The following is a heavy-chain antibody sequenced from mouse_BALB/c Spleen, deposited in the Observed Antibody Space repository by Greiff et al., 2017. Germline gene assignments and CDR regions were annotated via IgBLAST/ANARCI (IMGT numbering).Heavy chain of an antibody. CDR2: IYPGNVNT. CDR3: ARDGSSYDAMDY. Sequence: QVQLQQSGPELVKPGASVRISCKASGYTFTSYYIHWVKQRPGQGLEWIGWIYPGNVNTKYNEKFKGKATLIADKSSSTAYMQLSSLTSEDSAVYFCARDGSSYDAMDYWGQGTSVTVSS. V-gene: IGHV1S56*01. J-gene: IGHJ4*01. CDR1: GYTFTSYY. D-gene: IGHD1-1*01.